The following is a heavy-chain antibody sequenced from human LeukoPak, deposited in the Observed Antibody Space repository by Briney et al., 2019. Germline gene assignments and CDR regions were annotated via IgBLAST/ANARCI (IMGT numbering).Heavy chain of an antibody. CDR3: ARGAPGY. J-gene: IGHJ4*02. CDR1: GVSITSDYYY. Sequence: PSETLSLTCTVSGVSITSDYYYWSWIRQPAGKGLEWIGRIYSSGSTNYNPSLKSRVTISVDTSKNQFSPKLSSVTAADTAVYYCARGAPGYWGQGTLVTVSS. CDR2: IYSSGST. V-gene: IGHV4-61*02.